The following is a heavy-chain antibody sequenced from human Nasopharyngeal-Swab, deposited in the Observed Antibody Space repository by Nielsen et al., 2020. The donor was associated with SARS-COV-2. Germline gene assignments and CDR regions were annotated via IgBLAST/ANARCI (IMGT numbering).Heavy chain of an antibody. D-gene: IGHD2/OR15-2a*01. CDR2: IYPDHSGT. V-gene: IGHV5-51*01. CDR1: GSDFAGYW. J-gene: IGHJ5*02. CDR3: ARNMGYFHTSIWLDP. Sequence: GGSLRLSCKTSGSDFAGYWIAWVRQKPGQGLEWMGIIYPDHSGTKYSPSFRGQVTFSVDKSISTAYLQWSNLEASDTAMYYCARNMGYFHTSIWLDPWGQGTLVTVSS.